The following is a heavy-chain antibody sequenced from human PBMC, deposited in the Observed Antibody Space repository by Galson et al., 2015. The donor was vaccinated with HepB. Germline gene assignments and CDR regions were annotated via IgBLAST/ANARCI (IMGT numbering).Heavy chain of an antibody. CDR3: ARGRPGTFTVLGN. Sequence: SLRLSCAASGFTFSHFGMHWVRQAPGKGLEWLACIWHDGSVQHYADSVKGRFTISRDNAKNTLYLQLNSLRAEDTAIYYCARGRPGTFTVLGNWGQGTLVTVSS. J-gene: IGHJ4*02. D-gene: IGHD1-1*01. CDR1: GFTFSHFG. CDR2: IWHDGSVQ. V-gene: IGHV3-33*03.